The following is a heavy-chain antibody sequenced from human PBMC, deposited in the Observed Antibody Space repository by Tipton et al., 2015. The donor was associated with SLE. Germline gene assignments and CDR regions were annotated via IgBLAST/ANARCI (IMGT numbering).Heavy chain of an antibody. J-gene: IGHJ6*02. CDR3: AKDLAPWEPRGCFGVDD. D-gene: IGHD1-26*01. V-gene: IGHV3-23*01. Sequence: SLRLSCAASEFTFSSGAMSWVRQAPGKGLEWVSAISCSGGSTYHADSVKGRFTISRDNSKNTMYLQMNSLRAEVTAVYYCAKDLAPWEPRGCFGVDDWSQGTRVTVSS. CDR1: EFTFSSGA. CDR2: ISCSGGST.